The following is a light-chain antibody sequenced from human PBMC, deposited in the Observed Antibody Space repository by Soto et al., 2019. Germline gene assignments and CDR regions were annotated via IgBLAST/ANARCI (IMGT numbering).Light chain of an antibody. Sequence: DIVLTQTPLSSPVALGQPASISCRSSQSLVHRDGNTYLSWFHQRPGQPPRLLLSMVSIRFSGVPDRFSGSGAGTEFTLRISRVAAEDVGVYYCMQASHFPGTFGQGTKLEIK. CDR3: MQASHFPGT. J-gene: IGKJ1*01. CDR1: QSLVHRDGNTY. CDR2: MVS. V-gene: IGKV2-24*01.